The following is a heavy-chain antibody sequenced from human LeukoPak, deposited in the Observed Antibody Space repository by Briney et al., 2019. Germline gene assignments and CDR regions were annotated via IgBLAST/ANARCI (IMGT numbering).Heavy chain of an antibody. J-gene: IGHJ4*02. D-gene: IGHD3-9*01. Sequence: ASVKVSCKASGYTFTSYVIIWVRQAPRQGLEWMGWISPYNGKTNDAQNLQGRVTMTTDTSTSTAYMELRSLRSDDTAVYYCARAASILTAFDYWGQGTLVTVSS. CDR1: GYTFTSYV. V-gene: IGHV1-18*01. CDR3: ARAASILTAFDY. CDR2: ISPYNGKT.